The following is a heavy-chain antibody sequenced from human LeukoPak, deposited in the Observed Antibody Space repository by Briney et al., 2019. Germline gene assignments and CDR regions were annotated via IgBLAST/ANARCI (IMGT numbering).Heavy chain of an antibody. CDR2: IIPIFGTA. Sequence: GASVKVSCKASGGTFSSYAISWVRQAPGQGLEWMGGIIPIFGTANYAQKFQGRVTITEDESTSTAYMELSSLRSEDTAVYYCARVGGYCSSTSCYNWFDPWGQGTLVTVSS. J-gene: IGHJ5*02. CDR3: ARVGGYCSSTSCYNWFDP. D-gene: IGHD2-2*01. V-gene: IGHV1-69*13. CDR1: GGTFSSYA.